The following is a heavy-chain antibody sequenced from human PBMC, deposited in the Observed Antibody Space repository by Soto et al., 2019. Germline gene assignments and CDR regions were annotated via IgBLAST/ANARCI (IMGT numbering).Heavy chain of an antibody. D-gene: IGHD2-2*01. Sequence: QVQVVESGGGVVQPGRSLRLSCAASGFTFSNYAMHWVRQAPGKGLEWVAVISYDGSNKVYGDSVKGRCTISRDNSKNQLYLHMTSRRAEATAVYSCAKDPYGRSTRCYGFGNYGSLVWGLGTLVTVAS. CDR1: GFTFSNYA. CDR3: AKDPYGRSTRCYGFGNYGSLV. J-gene: IGHJ4*02. CDR2: ISYDGSNK. V-gene: IGHV3-30*18.